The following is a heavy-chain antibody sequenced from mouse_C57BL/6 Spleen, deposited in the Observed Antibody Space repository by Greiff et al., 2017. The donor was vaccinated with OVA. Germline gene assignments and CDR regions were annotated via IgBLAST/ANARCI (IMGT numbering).Heavy chain of an antibody. D-gene: IGHD1-1*01. CDR1: GYTFTSYC. Sequence: VQLQQPGTELVKPGASAKLSCKASGYTFTSYCMHWVKQRPGQGLEWIGNINPSNGGTNYNEKFKSKATLTIDKSSSTAYMQLSSLTSEDSAVYYCAREKNYYGSFDYWGQGTTLTVSS. CDR2: INPSNGGT. J-gene: IGHJ2*01. CDR3: AREKNYYGSFDY. V-gene: IGHV1-53*01.